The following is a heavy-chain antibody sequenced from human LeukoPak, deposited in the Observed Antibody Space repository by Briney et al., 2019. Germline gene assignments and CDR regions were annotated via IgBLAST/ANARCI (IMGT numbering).Heavy chain of an antibody. D-gene: IGHD1-26*01. Sequence: SGPCPSPALSLVAPSAVVVTTGAGPAPPRGGLEWIGDIYYIRNTNYNPSLKSRVTMSLDPSKSQFSLKLNSVTAADTAVYYCARTQSQSGSYRYYFAYWGQGTLVTVSS. CDR1: VAPSAVVVTT. CDR2: IYYIRNT. CDR3: ARTQSQSGSYRYYFAY. V-gene: IGHV4-61*08. J-gene: IGHJ4*02.